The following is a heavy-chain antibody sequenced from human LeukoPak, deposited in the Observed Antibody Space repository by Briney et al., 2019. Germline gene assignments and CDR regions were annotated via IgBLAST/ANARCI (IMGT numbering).Heavy chain of an antibody. Sequence: ASVKVSCKASGYTFTSYGISWVRQAPGQGLEWMGWISAYNGNTNHAQKLQGRVTMTTDTSTSTAYMELRSLRSDDTAVYYCAREKSGSCLHWYFDYWGQGTLVTVSS. V-gene: IGHV1-18*01. D-gene: IGHD1-26*01. CDR3: AREKSGSCLHWYFDY. J-gene: IGHJ4*02. CDR1: GYTFTSYG. CDR2: ISAYNGNT.